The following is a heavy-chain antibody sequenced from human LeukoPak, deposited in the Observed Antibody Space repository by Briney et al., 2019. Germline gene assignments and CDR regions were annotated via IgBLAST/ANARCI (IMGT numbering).Heavy chain of an antibody. J-gene: IGHJ4*02. Sequence: SQTLSLTCTVSGGSISSGSYYWSWIRQPAGKGLEWIGSIYYSGSTYYNPSLKSRVTISVDTSKNQFSLKLSSVTAADTAVYYCASIRGVNLDYWGQGTLVTVSS. CDR3: ASIRGVNLDY. V-gene: IGHV4-39*01. CDR1: GGSISSGSYY. D-gene: IGHD3-10*01. CDR2: IYYSGST.